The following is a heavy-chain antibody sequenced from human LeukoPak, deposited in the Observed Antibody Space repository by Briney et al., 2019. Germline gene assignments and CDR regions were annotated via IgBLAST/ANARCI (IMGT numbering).Heavy chain of an antibody. V-gene: IGHV3-30*18. CDR3: AKGRGAYCGGDCYPPQYYFDY. J-gene: IGHJ4*02. Sequence: GGSLRLSCAASGFTFSHYGMHWVRQAPGKGLEWVAVTSYDGNNKYYTDSMKGRFTISRDNSKNTLYLEMNSLRAEDTAVYYCAKGRGAYCGGDCYPPQYYFDYWGQGTLVTVSS. D-gene: IGHD2-21*02. CDR1: GFTFSHYG. CDR2: TSYDGNNK.